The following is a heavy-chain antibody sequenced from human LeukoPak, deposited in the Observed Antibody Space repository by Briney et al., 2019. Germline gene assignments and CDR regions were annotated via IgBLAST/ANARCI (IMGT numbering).Heavy chain of an antibody. CDR3: ARTHNYYGSGSYFY. Sequence: GGSLRLSCAASGFTFSSYWMHWVRQAPGKGLAWVSRINSDGSSASYADSVKGRFTISRDNAKNTLYLQMNSLRAEDTAVYYCARTHNYYGSGSYFYWGQGTLVTVSS. V-gene: IGHV3-74*01. D-gene: IGHD3-10*01. CDR2: INSDGSSA. J-gene: IGHJ4*02. CDR1: GFTFSSYW.